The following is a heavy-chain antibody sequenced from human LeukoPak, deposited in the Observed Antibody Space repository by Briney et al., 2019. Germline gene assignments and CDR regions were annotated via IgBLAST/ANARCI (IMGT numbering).Heavy chain of an antibody. J-gene: IGHJ2*01. D-gene: IGHD2-15*01. V-gene: IGHV4-39*07. CDR2: IYYSGST. CDR1: GGSITSSSYY. Sequence: SETLSLTCTVSGGSITSSSYYWGWIRQPPGKGLEWIGTIYYSGSTYCNPSLKSRVTISVDTSKNQFSLKLSSVTAADTAVYYCARRCGSGGSCLAGWYFDLWGRGTLVTVSS. CDR3: ARRCGSGGSCLAGWYFDL.